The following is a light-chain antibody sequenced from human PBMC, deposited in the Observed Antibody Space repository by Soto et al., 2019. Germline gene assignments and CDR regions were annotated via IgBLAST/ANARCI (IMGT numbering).Light chain of an antibody. Sequence: QSALTQPASVSGSPGQSITISCTGASSDVGAYNLVSWYQQHPGKAPKLMISEVSQRPSGVSNRFSGSKSGNAASLTISGLQAEDEADYYCCSYAGGSTLYVFGTGTKLNVL. CDR1: SSDVGAYNL. J-gene: IGLJ1*01. CDR2: EVS. CDR3: CSYAGGSTLYV. V-gene: IGLV2-23*02.